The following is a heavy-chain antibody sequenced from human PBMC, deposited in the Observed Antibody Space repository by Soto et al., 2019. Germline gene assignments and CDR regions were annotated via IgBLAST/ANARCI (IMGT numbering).Heavy chain of an antibody. CDR1: GYTFTSYG. J-gene: IGHJ3*02. CDR2: ISAYNGNT. D-gene: IGHD2-21*02. Sequence: GASVKVSCKASGYTFTSYGISWVRQAPGQGLEWMGWISAYNGNTNYAQKLQGRVTMTTDTSTSTAYMELRSLRSDDTAVYYCARDIVVVTAILPADAFDIWGQGTMVTVSS. V-gene: IGHV1-18*01. CDR3: ARDIVVVTAILPADAFDI.